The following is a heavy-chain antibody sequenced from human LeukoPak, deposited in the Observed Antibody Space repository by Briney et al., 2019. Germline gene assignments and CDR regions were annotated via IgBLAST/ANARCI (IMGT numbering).Heavy chain of an antibody. Sequence: ASVKVSCKASGYTFKNYGITWVRQAPGQGLAWMGWISGYNGKTNSAQKVQDRVTMTTDTSTRTSYMELRSLISDDTAVYYCARADYYGSGGSFDYWGQGTLVTVSS. V-gene: IGHV1-18*01. J-gene: IGHJ4*02. CDR1: GYTFKNYG. CDR3: ARADYYGSGGSFDY. CDR2: ISGYNGKT. D-gene: IGHD3-10*01.